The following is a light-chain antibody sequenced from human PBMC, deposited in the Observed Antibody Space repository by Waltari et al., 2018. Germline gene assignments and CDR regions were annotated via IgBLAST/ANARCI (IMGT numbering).Light chain of an antibody. Sequence: DIVMTQSQDSLAVSLGERAHNHCNSSQSVLSSSNNKNYVAWYQQKPGQPPKLLVDWASTRESGVPDRFSAGGSGTDFTLTISSLQAEDVAVYYCQQFYTTPMTFGQGTRLEIK. CDR3: QQFYTTPMT. CDR1: QSVLSSSNNKNY. CDR2: WAS. J-gene: IGKJ5*01. V-gene: IGKV4-1*01.